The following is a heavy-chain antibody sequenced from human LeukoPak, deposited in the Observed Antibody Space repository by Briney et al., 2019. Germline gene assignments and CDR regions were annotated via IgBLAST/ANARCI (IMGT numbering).Heavy chain of an antibody. J-gene: IGHJ4*02. Sequence: SETLSLTCTVSGGSISNYYWSWIRQPPGKGLEWIGYIYYSGTTNYNPSLKSRVTISVDTSKNQFSLKLSSVTAADTAVYYCARDRIAAAGILDCWGQGTLVTVSS. CDR3: ARDRIAAAGILDC. V-gene: IGHV4-59*12. CDR2: IYYSGTT. CDR1: GGSISNYY. D-gene: IGHD6-13*01.